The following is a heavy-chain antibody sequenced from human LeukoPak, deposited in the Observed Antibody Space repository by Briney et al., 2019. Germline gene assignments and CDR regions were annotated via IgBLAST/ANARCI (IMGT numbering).Heavy chain of an antibody. V-gene: IGHV3-66*04. Sequence: GGSLRLSCAVSGFTVSTNSMTWVRQAPGKGLEWVSLIYSGDTTYYADSVKGRFTISRGNSKNTLYLQMNSLRADDTALYYCARRGYGDYAPFDYWGQGTLVTVSS. D-gene: IGHD4-17*01. CDR2: IYSGDTT. CDR1: GFTVSTNS. J-gene: IGHJ4*02. CDR3: ARRGYGDYAPFDY.